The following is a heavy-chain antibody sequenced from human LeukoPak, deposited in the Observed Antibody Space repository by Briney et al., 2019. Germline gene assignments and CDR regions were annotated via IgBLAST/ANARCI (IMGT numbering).Heavy chain of an antibody. CDR3: ARRFGSWYAESWFDP. CDR2: INHSGST. Sequence: SETLSLTCAVYGGSFSGYYWSWIRQPPGKGLEWIGEINHSGSTNYNPSLKSRVTISVDTSKNQFSLKLSSVTAADTAVYYCARRFGSWYAESWFDPWGQGTLVTVSS. D-gene: IGHD6-13*01. V-gene: IGHV4-34*01. CDR1: GGSFSGYY. J-gene: IGHJ5*02.